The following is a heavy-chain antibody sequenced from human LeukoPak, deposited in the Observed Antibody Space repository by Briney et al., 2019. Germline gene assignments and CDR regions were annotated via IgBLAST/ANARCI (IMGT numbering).Heavy chain of an antibody. CDR1: GFTFSSYD. D-gene: IGHD1-26*01. CDR3: EKEGSNGDFDY. V-gene: IGHV3-30*18. CDR2: ISYDGSNQ. J-gene: IGHJ4*02. Sequence: GRSLRLSCAASGFTFSSYDMHWVRQAPGKGLEWVTGISYDGSNQYYGDSVKGRFTISRDNSKNTLYLKMNSLRAEDTAVYYCEKEGSNGDFDYWGQGTLVTVSA.